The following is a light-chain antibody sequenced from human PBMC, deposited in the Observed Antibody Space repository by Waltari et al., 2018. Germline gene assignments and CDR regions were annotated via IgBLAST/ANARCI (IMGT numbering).Light chain of an antibody. CDR2: GAS. V-gene: IGKV3-15*01. J-gene: IGKJ1*01. Sequence: DIVMTQSPATLSVSPGERATLPCRASQIIGSNLAWYQHKPGQAPSFLIYGASTRATGIPARFSGSGSGTEFTLTISSLQSADFAVYYCQQYNNWPETFGQGTKVEIK. CDR3: QQYNNWPET. CDR1: QIIGSN.